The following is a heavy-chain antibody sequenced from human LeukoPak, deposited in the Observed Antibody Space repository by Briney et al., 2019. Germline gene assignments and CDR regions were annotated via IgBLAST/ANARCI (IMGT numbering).Heavy chain of an antibody. CDR2: IFHSGNS. CDR1: GGSISNDGYS. V-gene: IGHV4-30-2*01. D-gene: IGHD6-19*01. CDR3: ARAVAGTLGWFDP. J-gene: IGHJ5*02. Sequence: SETLSLTCAVSGGSISNDGYSWNWIRQPPGKGPEWIGYIFHSGNSYYNPSLNSRVAISVDRSRNQFSLKLSSVTAADTAVYYCARAVAGTLGWFDPWGQGTLVTVSS.